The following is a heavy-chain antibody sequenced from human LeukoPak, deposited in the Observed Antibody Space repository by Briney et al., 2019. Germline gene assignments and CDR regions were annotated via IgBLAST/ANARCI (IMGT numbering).Heavy chain of an antibody. CDR3: ARVGFYSSGWYYFDY. D-gene: IGHD6-19*01. CDR2: IYHSGST. V-gene: IGHV4-59*01. CDR1: GGSMNTYY. Sequence: PSETLSLTCTVSGGSMNTYYWSWIRQPPGKGLEWIGYIYHSGSTNYNPSLKSRVTISVDTSKNQFSLKLSSVTAADTAVYYCARVGFYSSGWYYFDYWGQGTLVTVSS. J-gene: IGHJ4*02.